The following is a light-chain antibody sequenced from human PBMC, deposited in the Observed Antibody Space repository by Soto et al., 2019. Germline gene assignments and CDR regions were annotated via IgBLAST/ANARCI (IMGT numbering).Light chain of an antibody. CDR3: QQFNSYPPLT. CDR1: QGISSA. J-gene: IGKJ4*01. V-gene: IGKV1-13*02. Sequence: AIQLTQSPSSLSASVGDRVTITCRAGQGISSALAWYQQKPGKAPKLLIYDASSLESGVPSRFSGSGSGTDFTLTISSLQPEDFATYYCQQFNSYPPLTFGGGTKVDIK. CDR2: DAS.